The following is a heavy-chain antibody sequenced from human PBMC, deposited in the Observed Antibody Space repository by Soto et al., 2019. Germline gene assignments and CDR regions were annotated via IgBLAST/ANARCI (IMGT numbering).Heavy chain of an antibody. D-gene: IGHD6-19*01. V-gene: IGHV3-21*01. Sequence: KPGGSLRLSCAASGFTFSSYSMNWVRQAPGKGLEWVSSISSSSSYIYYADSVKGRFTISRDNAKNSLYLQMNSLRAEDTAVYYCAIMAFRLAVVVDGWGQGTLVTVSS. CDR3: AIMAFRLAVVVDG. CDR2: ISSSSSYI. J-gene: IGHJ4*02. CDR1: GFTFSSYS.